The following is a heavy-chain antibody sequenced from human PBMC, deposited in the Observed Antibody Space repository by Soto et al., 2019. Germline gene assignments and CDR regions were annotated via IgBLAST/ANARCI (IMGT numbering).Heavy chain of an antibody. CDR3: PRQVLGLAVSQA. CDR1: GGSFGDDY. V-gene: IGHV4-34*02. J-gene: IGHJ5*02. CDR2: FDHSAVT. D-gene: IGHD2-8*01. Sequence: VKVQQWGAGLLKPSETLSLTCGGAGGSFGDDYWSWIRQSPGKGPEWIGAFDHSAVTQHSPSLAGRVTMVADPSSNQLSLRLTSVTAAPPAVYSCPRQVLGLAVSQAWGPGTLVTVSP.